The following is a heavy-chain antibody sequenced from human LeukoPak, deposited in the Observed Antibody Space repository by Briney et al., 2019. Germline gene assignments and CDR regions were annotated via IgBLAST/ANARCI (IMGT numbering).Heavy chain of an antibody. CDR1: GFTFSSYS. CDR3: ASSEVVVVANYAFDI. J-gene: IGHJ3*02. D-gene: IGHD2-15*01. V-gene: IGHV3-48*02. Sequence: GGSLRLSCAASGFTFSSYSMNWVRQAPGKGLEWVSYISSSSSTIYYADSVKGRFTISRDNAKSSLYLQMNSLRDEDTAVYYCASSEVVVVANYAFDIWGQGTMVTVSS. CDR2: ISSSSSTI.